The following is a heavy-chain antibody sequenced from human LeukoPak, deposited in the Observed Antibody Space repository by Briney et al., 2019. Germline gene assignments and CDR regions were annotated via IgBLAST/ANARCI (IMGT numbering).Heavy chain of an antibody. D-gene: IGHD1-26*01. V-gene: IGHV3-21*01. CDR1: GFTFSSYS. CDR3: ARDLGNYGMDV. J-gene: IGHJ6*02. Sequence: VGSLRLSCAASGFTFSSYSMNWVRQAPGKGLEWVSSISSSSSYIYYADSVKGRFTISRDNAKNSLYLQMNSLRAEDTAVYYCARDLGNYGMDVWGQGTTVTVSS. CDR2: ISSSSSYI.